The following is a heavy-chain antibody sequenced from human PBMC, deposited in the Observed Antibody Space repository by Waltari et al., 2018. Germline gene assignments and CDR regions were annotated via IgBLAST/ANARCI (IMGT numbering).Heavy chain of an antibody. D-gene: IGHD1-1*01. V-gene: IGHV3-23*01. CDR2: ISGSGGST. Sequence: EVQLLESGGGLVQPGGSLRLSCAASGFTFSSYAMSWVRQAPGKGLEWVSAISGSGGSTYYADSVKGRFTISRDNSKNTLYLQMNSLRAEDTAVYYCAKRLEAGWYYYYGMDVWGQWTTVTVSS. CDR3: AKRLEAGWYYYYGMDV. CDR1: GFTFSSYA. J-gene: IGHJ6*02.